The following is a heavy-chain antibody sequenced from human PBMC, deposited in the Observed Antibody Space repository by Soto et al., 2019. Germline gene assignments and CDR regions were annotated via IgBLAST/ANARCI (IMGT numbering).Heavy chain of an antibody. CDR2: INPSGGST. V-gene: IGHV1-46*01. CDR3: ARSEVVVVPAAISPDY. Sequence: ASVKVSCKASGYAFTSYYMHWVRQAPGQGLEWMGIINPSGGSTSYAQKFQGRVTMTRDTSTSTVYMELSSLRSEDTAVYYCARSEVVVVPAAISPDYWGQGTLVTVSS. CDR1: GYAFTSYY. J-gene: IGHJ4*02. D-gene: IGHD2-2*01.